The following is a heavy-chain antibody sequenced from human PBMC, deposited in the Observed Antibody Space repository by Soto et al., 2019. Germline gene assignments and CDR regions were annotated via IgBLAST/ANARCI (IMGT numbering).Heavy chain of an antibody. Sequence: PSVKVSCKASGYTFTSYGISWVRQAPGQGLEWMGWISAYNGNTNYAQKLQGRVTMTTDTSTSTAYMELRSLRSDDTAVYYCARDSFNYYGSRSYSPLNYYYYYGMDVWGQGTTVTVSS. V-gene: IGHV1-18*01. CDR3: ARDSFNYYGSRSYSPLNYYYYYGMDV. D-gene: IGHD3-10*01. CDR2: ISAYNGNT. J-gene: IGHJ6*02. CDR1: GYTFTSYG.